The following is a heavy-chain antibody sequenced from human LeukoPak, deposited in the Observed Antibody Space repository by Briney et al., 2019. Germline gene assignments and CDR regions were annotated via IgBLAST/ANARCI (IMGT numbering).Heavy chain of an antibody. J-gene: IGHJ5*02. CDR3: ARVNLRGSQYNWFDP. D-gene: IGHD1-26*01. CDR2: ITPVIDVS. CDR1: GGSPNHHI. V-gene: IGHV1-69*10. Sequence: SVKVSLKASGGSPNHHIFTRVRKAPGPGVEGVGEITPVIDVSKYAQKFQGRLTITADKSTATVYMELSGLKSDDTAVYYCARVNLRGSQYNWFDPWGQGTLVTVSS.